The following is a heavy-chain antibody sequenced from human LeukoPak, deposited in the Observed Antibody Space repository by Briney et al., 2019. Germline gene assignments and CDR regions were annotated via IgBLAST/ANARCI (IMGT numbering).Heavy chain of an antibody. CDR3: AREDGSQLDY. J-gene: IGHJ4*02. D-gene: IGHD1-26*01. CDR1: GFTFSHYA. V-gene: IGHV3-23*01. Sequence: QPGGSLRLSCAVSGFTFSHYAMSWVRQAPGTGLEWVGSLTDSGDATYYADSVKGRFTISRDNAKSSLCLQMDSLRAGDTAVYYCAREDGSQLDYWGRGTLVTVSS. CDR2: LTDSGDAT.